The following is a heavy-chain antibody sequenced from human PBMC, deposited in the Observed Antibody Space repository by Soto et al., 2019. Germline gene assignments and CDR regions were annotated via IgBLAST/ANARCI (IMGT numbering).Heavy chain of an antibody. CDR2: IYPGDSDT. D-gene: IGHD3-10*01. J-gene: IGHJ3*02. CDR3: ARGPLMVRGVIINPKHAFDI. Sequence: GESLKISCNGSGYSFTTYCIGLVPQMPGKGLEWMGIIYPGDSDTIYSPSFQGQVTISADKSISTAYLQWSSLKASDTAMYYCARGPLMVRGVIINPKHAFDIWGQGTMVTVSS. CDR1: GYSFTTYC. V-gene: IGHV5-51*01.